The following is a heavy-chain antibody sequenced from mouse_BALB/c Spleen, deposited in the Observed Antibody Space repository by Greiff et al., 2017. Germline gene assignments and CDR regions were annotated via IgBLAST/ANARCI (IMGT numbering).Heavy chain of an antibody. CDR3: ARGDYRYSFAY. J-gene: IGHJ3*01. D-gene: IGHD2-14*01. Sequence: EVKVVESGGGLVKPGGSLKLSCAASGFTFSSYAMSWVRQTPEKRLEWVASISSGGSTYYPDSVKGRFTISRDNARNILYLQMSSLRSEDTAMYYCARGDYRYSFAYWGQGTLVTVSA. CDR2: ISSGGST. CDR1: GFTFSSYA. V-gene: IGHV5-6-5*01.